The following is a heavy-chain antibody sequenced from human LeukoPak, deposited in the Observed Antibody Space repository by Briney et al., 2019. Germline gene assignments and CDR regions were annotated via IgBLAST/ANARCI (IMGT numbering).Heavy chain of an antibody. CDR3: ASLYSSSWYLDY. CDR2: ISSSGSTI. V-gene: IGHV3-11*04. Sequence: GGSLRFSCAASGFTFSDYYMSWIRQAPGKGLEWVSYISSSGSTIYYADSVKGRLTISRDNAKNSLYLQMNSLRAEDTAVYHCASLYSSSWYLDYWGQGTLVTVSS. D-gene: IGHD6-13*01. J-gene: IGHJ4*02. CDR1: GFTFSDYY.